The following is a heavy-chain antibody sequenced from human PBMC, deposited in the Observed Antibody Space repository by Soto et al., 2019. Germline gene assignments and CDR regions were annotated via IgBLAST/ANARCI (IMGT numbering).Heavy chain of an antibody. J-gene: IGHJ4*02. V-gene: IGHV4-4*07. CDR1: GGSINAFY. Sequence: SETLSLTCTVSGGSINAFYWSWVRQPAGKGLEWIGRIFSSGSTSFNPSLESRVAMSVDTSKNHFSLNLSSVTAADMAVYYCAREGSYSAYNFAHGIQLWSFDFWGQGALVTVSS. CDR2: IFSSGST. CDR3: AREGSYSAYNFAHGIQLWSFDF. D-gene: IGHD5-12*01.